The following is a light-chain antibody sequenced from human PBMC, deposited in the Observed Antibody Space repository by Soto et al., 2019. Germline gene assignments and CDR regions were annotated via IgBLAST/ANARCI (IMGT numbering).Light chain of an antibody. Sequence: EIVLTQSPGTLSLSPGETATLSCRASQSVSINYLAWYQQKPGQAPRLLIYGASGRATGIPDRFSGSESGTDVTLTISRLEAEDSAVYYCQQYGTSPRTFGQGTKVEIK. V-gene: IGKV3-20*01. J-gene: IGKJ1*01. CDR1: QSVSINY. CDR3: QQYGTSPRT. CDR2: GAS.